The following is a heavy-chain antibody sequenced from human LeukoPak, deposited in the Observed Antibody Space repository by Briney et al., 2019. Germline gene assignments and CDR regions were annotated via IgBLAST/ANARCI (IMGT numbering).Heavy chain of an antibody. V-gene: IGHV1-18*01. CDR1: GYTFTSYG. CDR2: ITDYSGNT. D-gene: IGHD6-13*01. Sequence: GASVKVSCKASGYTFTSYGISWVRQAPGQGLEWMGWITDYSGNTNYAQKFQGRVTMTTDTSTSTAYMELRSLRSDDTAAYYCARDDSIAAAGTWFDYWGQGTLVTVSS. CDR3: ARDDSIAAAGTWFDY. J-gene: IGHJ4*02.